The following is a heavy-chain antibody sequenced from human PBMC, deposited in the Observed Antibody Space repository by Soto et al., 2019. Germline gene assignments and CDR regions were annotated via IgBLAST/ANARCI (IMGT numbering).Heavy chain of an antibody. V-gene: IGHV4-39*01. D-gene: IGHD2-2*01. CDR3: ERHQYIVLVPAAMYAFDI. CDR2: IYYSGST. CDR1: GGSISSSSYY. J-gene: IGHJ3*02. Sequence: QLQLQESGPGLVKPSETLSLTCTVSGGSISSSSYYWGWIRQPPGKGLEWIGSIYYSGSTYYNPSLKSRVTLSVDSSKNQFSLKLSSVTAADTAVFYCERHQYIVLVPAAMYAFDIWGQGTMVTVSS.